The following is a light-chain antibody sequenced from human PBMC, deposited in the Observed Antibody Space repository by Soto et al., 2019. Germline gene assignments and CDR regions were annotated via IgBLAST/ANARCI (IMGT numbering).Light chain of an antibody. CDR1: QSVTTY. J-gene: IGKJ3*01. V-gene: IGKV3-11*01. CDR2: DAS. CDR3: QQSAT. Sequence: EILLTQSPDTLSLSPGERATLSCRASQSVTTYLAWYQQRPGQAPRLLIYDASNGATGIPARFSGSGSGTDFTLTISRLEPEDFAVYYCQQSATFGPGTKVDIK.